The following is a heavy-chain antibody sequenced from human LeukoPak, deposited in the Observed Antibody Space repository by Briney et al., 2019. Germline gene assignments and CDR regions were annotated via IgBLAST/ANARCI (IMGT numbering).Heavy chain of an antibody. D-gene: IGHD3-3*02. CDR1: GGTFSSYA. CDR3: ARDLIFGVADSDY. J-gene: IGHJ4*02. CDR2: IIPIFGTA. Sequence: ASVKVSCKASGGTFSSYAISWVRQAPGQGLEWMGGIIPIFGTANYAQKFQGRATITADESTSTAYMELSSLRSEDTAVYYCARDLIFGVADSDYWGQGTLVTVSS. V-gene: IGHV1-69*13.